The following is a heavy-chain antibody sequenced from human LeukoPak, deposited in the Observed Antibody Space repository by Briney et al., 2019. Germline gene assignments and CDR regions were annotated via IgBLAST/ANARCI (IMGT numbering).Heavy chain of an antibody. CDR3: ARGPKTSFDY. CDR1: GFTFSRCT. CDR2: ISKDGTTL. J-gene: IGHJ4*02. V-gene: IGHV3-30-3*01. Sequence: GGSLRLSCAASGFTFSRCTMHWVRQAPGKGLEWVALISKDGTTLNYAASVKGRFTISRDNSNNTLYLQMNGLRAEDTAIYYCARGPKTSFDYWGQGTLVTVSS.